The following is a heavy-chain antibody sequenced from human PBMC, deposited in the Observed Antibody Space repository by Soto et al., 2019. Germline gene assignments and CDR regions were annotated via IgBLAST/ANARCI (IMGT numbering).Heavy chain of an antibody. CDR2: TRNDGGSM. D-gene: IGHD3-3*01. Sequence: EVQLVQSGGGLVQPGGSLRLSCAASGFTFSSSPMSWVRQIPGKGLAWISATRNDGGSMYYADSVMGRFTISRDNSKNTSTMRMKNLRAEDTAIYYCVRDQYTMSDFWSAFSRDWGQGALVIVSA. J-gene: IGHJ4*02. V-gene: IGHV3-23*04. CDR1: GFTFSSSP. CDR3: VRDQYTMSDFWSAFSRD.